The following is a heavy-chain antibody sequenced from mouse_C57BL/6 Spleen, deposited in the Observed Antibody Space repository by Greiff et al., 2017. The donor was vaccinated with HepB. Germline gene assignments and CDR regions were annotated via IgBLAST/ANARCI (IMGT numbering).Heavy chain of an antibody. Sequence: QVQLKESGAELVRPGTSVKMSCKASGYTFTNYWIGWAKQRPGHGLEWIGDIYPGGGYTNYNEKFKGKATLTADKSSSTAYMQFSSLTSEDSAIYYCARWGTTVEDYWGQGTTLTVSS. D-gene: IGHD1-1*01. CDR1: GYTFTNYW. V-gene: IGHV1-63*01. J-gene: IGHJ2*01. CDR3: ARWGTTVEDY. CDR2: IYPGGGYT.